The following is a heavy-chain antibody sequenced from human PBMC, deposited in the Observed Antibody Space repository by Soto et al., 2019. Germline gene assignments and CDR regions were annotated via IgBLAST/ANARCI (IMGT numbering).Heavy chain of an antibody. D-gene: IGHD4-17*01. CDR1: GFTFSNAW. Sequence: EVQLVESGGGLVKPGGSLRLSCAASGFTFSNAWMNWVRQAPGKGLEWVGRIKSKTDGGTTYYAAPVKGRFTISRDDSKNSLYLQMNSLKTEATAVYYCTTLGLYGRLDPWGQGTLVTVSS. J-gene: IGHJ5*02. CDR2: IKSKTDGGTT. CDR3: TTLGLYGRLDP. V-gene: IGHV3-15*07.